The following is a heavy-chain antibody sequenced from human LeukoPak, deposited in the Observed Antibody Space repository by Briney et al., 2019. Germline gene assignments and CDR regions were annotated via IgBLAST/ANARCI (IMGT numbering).Heavy chain of an antibody. CDR2: ISGRGGST. CDR1: GFTFGSYA. V-gene: IGHV3-23*01. D-gene: IGHD3-3*01. CDR3: ANEEEWLLVY. J-gene: IGHJ4*02. Sequence: GGSLRLSCAASGFTFGSYAMSWVRQAAGKWLGWVSAISGRGGSTYYADSVKGPFTISRDNSKNTLYLQMNSLRAEDTAVYDCANEEEWLLVYWGQGTLAPASS.